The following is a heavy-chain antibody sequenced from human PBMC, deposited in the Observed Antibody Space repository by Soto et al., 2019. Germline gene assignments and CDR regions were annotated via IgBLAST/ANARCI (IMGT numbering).Heavy chain of an antibody. V-gene: IGHV3-23*01. CDR3: AKASDYDFWSGYSSTDRYYYYGMDV. J-gene: IGHJ6*02. CDR1: GFTFSSYA. D-gene: IGHD3-3*01. CDR2: ISGSGGST. Sequence: GGSLRLSCAASGFTFSSYAMSRVRQAPGKGLEWVSAISGSGGSTYYADSVKGRFTISRDNSKNTLYLQMNSLRAEDTAVYYCAKASDYDFWSGYSSTDRYYYYGMDVWGQGTTVTVSS.